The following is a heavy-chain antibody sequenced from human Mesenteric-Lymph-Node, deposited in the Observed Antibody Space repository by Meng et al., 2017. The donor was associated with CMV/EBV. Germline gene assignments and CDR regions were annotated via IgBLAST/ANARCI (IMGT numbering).Heavy chain of an antibody. D-gene: IGHD2/OR15-2a*01. J-gene: IGHJ2*01. CDR2: ISSDSFYI. CDR1: GFTFSRYR. Sequence: GGSLRLSCAASGFTFSRYRMNWVRQAPGKGLEWVSSISSDSFYIYYADSLRGRFTISRDNAKNTLYLQMNSLRAEDTAVYYCARDTSRNWYFDLWGRGTLVTVSS. CDR3: ARDTSRNWYFDL. V-gene: IGHV3-21*01.